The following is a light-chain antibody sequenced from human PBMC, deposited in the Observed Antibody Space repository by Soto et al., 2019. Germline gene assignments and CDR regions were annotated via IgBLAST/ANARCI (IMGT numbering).Light chain of an antibody. CDR1: QTISSW. Sequence: DIQMTQSPSTLSGSVGDRVTITCRASQTISSWLAWYQQKPGKAPKLLIYDASSLESGVPSRISGSGSGTEFTLTISSLQPDDFATYYCQQYTSYPWTFGQGTKVDI. CDR3: QQYTSYPWT. CDR2: DAS. J-gene: IGKJ1*01. V-gene: IGKV1-5*01.